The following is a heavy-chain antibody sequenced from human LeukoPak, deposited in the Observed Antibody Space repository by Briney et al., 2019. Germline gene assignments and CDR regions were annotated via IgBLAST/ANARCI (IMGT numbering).Heavy chain of an antibody. Sequence: SETLSLTCAVYGGPFSGYYWTWIRQPPGKGLEWIGEINHTGSTNYNPSLKSRVTKSVDTSKNQFSLKLSSVTAADTAVYYCARDGGNGWLFDYWGQGTRVTVSS. CDR3: ARDGGNGWLFDY. J-gene: IGHJ4*02. D-gene: IGHD1-1*01. V-gene: IGHV4-34*01. CDR1: GGPFSGYY. CDR2: INHTGST.